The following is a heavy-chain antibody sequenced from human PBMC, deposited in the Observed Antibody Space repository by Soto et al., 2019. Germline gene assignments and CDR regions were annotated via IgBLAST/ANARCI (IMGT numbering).Heavy chain of an antibody. V-gene: IGHV3-11*04. CDR2: IRTSGSTM. CDR3: ARDGAADGFRDYYYYCIDV. D-gene: IGHD6-13*01. Sequence: GGSLRLSCAASGFTFSDYYISWIRQAPGRGLQWVSYIRTSGSTMYYADSVKRRFTVSRDNAKNSLYLQMNSLRAEDTAVYYCARDGAADGFRDYYYYCIDVWGQGTTVTVSS. J-gene: IGHJ6*02. CDR1: GFTFSDYY.